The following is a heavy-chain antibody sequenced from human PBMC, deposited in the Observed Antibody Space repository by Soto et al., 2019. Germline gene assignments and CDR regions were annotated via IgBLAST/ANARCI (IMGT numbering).Heavy chain of an antibody. CDR1: GFTFISYG. J-gene: IGHJ5*02. D-gene: IGHD6-6*01. CDR2: ISGYNGKS. V-gene: IGHV1-18*04. Sequence: QVLLVQSGGEVKKPGASVKVSCMASGFTFISYGINWVRQAPGQGLEWMGWISGYNGKSVYAHSVHDRVTMTTDATTGTAYMELRGLRSADTAIYYCARDFRYTSSRDSCFDPWGQGTLVTVTS. CDR3: ARDFRYTSSRDSCFDP.